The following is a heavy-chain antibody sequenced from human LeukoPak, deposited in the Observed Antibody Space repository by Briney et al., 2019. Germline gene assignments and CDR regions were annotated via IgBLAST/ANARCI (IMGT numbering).Heavy chain of an antibody. CDR2: ISYDGRNK. CDR1: GCTFSSYA. Sequence: GVSLRLSCAASGCTFSSYAMHWVRQAPGKGLEWVAVISYDGRNKYYADSGKRRFTIVRDNSKNKLYLQMNSLRGEDTAVYYCARDRDGLYDYWGQGALVGVCS. J-gene: IGHJ4*02. V-gene: IGHV3-30*04. D-gene: IGHD2-8*01. CDR3: ARDRDGLYDY.